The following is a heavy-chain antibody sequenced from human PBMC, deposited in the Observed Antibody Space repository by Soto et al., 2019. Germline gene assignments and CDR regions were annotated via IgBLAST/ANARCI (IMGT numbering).Heavy chain of an antibody. V-gene: IGHV3-21*01. CDR2: ISSSSSYI. CDR3: ARDERILIAPRVDAFDI. CDR1: GFTFSSYS. J-gene: IGHJ3*02. D-gene: IGHD6-13*01. Sequence: PGGSLRLSCAASGFTFSSYSMNWVRQAPGKGLEWVSSISSSSSYIYYADSVKGRFTISRDNAKNSLYLQMNSLRAEDTAVYYCARDERILIAPRVDAFDIWGQGTMVTVSS.